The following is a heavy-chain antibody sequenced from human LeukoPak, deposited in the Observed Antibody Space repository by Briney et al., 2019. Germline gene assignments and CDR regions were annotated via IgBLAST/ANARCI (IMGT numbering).Heavy chain of an antibody. J-gene: IGHJ5*02. CDR2: INAGNGNT. V-gene: IGHV1-3*01. CDR1: GYAFTSYA. D-gene: IGHD1-14*01. Sequence: GASVKVSCKASGYAFTSYAMHWVRQAPGQRLEWMGWINAGNGNTKYSQKFQDRVTMTTDTSTSTVYMELRSLRSDDTAVYYCARETVNWFDPWGQGTLVTVSS. CDR3: ARETVNWFDP.